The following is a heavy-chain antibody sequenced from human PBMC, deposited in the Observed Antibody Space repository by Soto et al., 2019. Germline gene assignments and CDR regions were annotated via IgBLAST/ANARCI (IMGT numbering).Heavy chain of an antibody. CDR2: VNPNSGNT. V-gene: IGHV1-8*01. D-gene: IGHD3-16*02. CDR1: GYTFTSYD. Sequence: QVQLVQSGAEVKKPGASVKVSCKASGYTFTSYDINWVRQATEQGLEWMGWVNPNSGNTAYAQKFQGRVTMTRNTSIRTAYMEWSSLRSEDTAVHYCARERGGYSMDVWGQGTTVTVSS. J-gene: IGHJ6*02. CDR3: ARERGGYSMDV.